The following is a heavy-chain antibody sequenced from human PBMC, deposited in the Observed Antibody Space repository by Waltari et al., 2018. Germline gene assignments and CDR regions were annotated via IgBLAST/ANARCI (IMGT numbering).Heavy chain of an antibody. CDR2: ITTSTGNP. CDR3: TREVVPAATIVVNWFDP. J-gene: IGHJ5*02. CDR1: GYILHSYA. Sequence: QVQLVQSGSELKKPGASVKISCKASGYILHSYAINWVRQAPGKGLELMGWITTSTGNPTYAQGFTGRFVFSFDTSVSTAYLEINNLKAEDTAVYYCTREVVPAATIVVNWFDPWGQGTLVTVSS. V-gene: IGHV7-4-1*02. D-gene: IGHD2-2*01.